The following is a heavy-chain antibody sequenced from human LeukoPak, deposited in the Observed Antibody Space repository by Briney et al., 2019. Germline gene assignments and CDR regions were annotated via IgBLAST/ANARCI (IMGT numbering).Heavy chain of an antibody. CDR3: ARAAYSSSSTRRY. CDR2: INPNSGGT. Sequence: ASVKVSCKASGYTFTGYYMHWVRQAPGQGLEWMGWINPNSGGTNYAQKFQGRVTMTRDTSISTAYMELSRLRSDDTAVYYCARAAYSSSSTRRYWGQGTLVTVSA. CDR1: GYTFTGYY. V-gene: IGHV1-2*02. D-gene: IGHD6-6*01. J-gene: IGHJ4*02.